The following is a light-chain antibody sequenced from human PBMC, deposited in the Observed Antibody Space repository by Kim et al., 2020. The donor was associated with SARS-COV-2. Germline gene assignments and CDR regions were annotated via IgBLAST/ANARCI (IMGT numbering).Light chain of an antibody. CDR3: KSRASGINHVV. CDR2: DKN. Sequence: ALVHPVRLPCQGDHLRSYYPTVYKKKPAHAPALVIYDKNNGPSGIPARFSGSYSGNTASFTIAGFQAGNEAIYYCKSRASGINHVVFGGGTQLTVL. V-gene: IGLV3-19*01. CDR1: HLRSYY. J-gene: IGLJ2*01.